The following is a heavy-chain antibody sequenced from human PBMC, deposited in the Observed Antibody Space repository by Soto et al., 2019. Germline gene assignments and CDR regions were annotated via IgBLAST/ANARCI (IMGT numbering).Heavy chain of an antibody. Sequence: WETLSLTCAVSGGSFRCYFWSWIRQSPDKGLEWIGEINDSGSTYYNPSFKSRLTISVDTSKSQISLTLTSVTAADSAVYYCQGGDFWGQGTRVTVSS. CDR2: INDSGST. CDR3: QGGDF. D-gene: IGHD3-16*01. V-gene: IGHV4-34*01. CDR1: GGSFRCYF. J-gene: IGHJ4*02.